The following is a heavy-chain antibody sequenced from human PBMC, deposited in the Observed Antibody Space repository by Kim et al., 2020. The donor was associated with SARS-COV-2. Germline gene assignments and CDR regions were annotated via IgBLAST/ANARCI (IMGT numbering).Heavy chain of an antibody. V-gene: IGHV3-30*18. CDR2: ISYDGSNK. J-gene: IGHJ4*02. Sequence: GGSLRLSCAGSGFTFSSYGMHWVRQAPGKGLEWVAVISYDGSNKYYADSVKGRFTISRDNSKNTLYLQMNSLRAEDTAVYYCAKGGFDYWGQGTLVTVSS. CDR3: AKGGFDY. CDR1: GFTFSSYG.